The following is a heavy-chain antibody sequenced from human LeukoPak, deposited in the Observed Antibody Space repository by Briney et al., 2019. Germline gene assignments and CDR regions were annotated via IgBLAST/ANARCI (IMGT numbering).Heavy chain of an antibody. V-gene: IGHV4-34*01. Sequence: PSETLSLTCAVYGGSFSNYYWSWIRQPPGKGLEWIGEINHSGSANCNPSLKSRVTISVDTSKNQFSLKLSPVTAAGTAVYYCARHRPYVWGRYREIDYWGQGTLVTVSS. CDR1: GGSFSNYY. J-gene: IGHJ4*02. CDR3: ARHRPYVWGRYREIDY. D-gene: IGHD3-16*02. CDR2: INHSGSA.